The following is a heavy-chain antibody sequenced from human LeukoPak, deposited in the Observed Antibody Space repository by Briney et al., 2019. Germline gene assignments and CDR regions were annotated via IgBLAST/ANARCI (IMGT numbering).Heavy chain of an antibody. CDR1: GFTFSSYA. J-gene: IGHJ4*02. CDR2: ISGSGGST. Sequence: GGSLRLSCAASGFTFSSYAMSWVRQAPGKGLEWVSAISGSGGSTYYADSVKGRFTISRDNAKNSLYLQMNGLRAEDTAVYYCARGTIAAAGYYYFDYWGQGTQVTVSS. V-gene: IGHV3-23*01. D-gene: IGHD6-13*01. CDR3: ARGTIAAAGYYYFDY.